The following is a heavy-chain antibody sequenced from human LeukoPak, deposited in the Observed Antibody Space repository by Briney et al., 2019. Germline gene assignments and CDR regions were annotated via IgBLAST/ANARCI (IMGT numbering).Heavy chain of an antibody. CDR2: INPNSGGT. V-gene: IGHV1-2*02. CDR1: GYTFTGYY. Sequence: GASVKVSCKASGYTFTGYYMRWVRQAPGQGLEWMGWINPNSGGTNYAQKFQGRVTMTRDTSISTAYMELSRLRSDDTAVYYCARGGLERRGVYNWFDPWGQGTLVTVSS. J-gene: IGHJ5*02. D-gene: IGHD1-1*01. CDR3: ARGGLERRGVYNWFDP.